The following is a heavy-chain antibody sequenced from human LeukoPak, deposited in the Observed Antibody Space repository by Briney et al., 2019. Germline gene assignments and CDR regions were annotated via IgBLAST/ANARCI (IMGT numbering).Heavy chain of an antibody. J-gene: IGHJ4*02. CDR2: IYHSGST. CDR3: AYGPAGDSGY. D-gene: IGHD3-10*01. V-gene: IGHV4-38-2*01. CDR1: GYSISSGYY. Sequence: PSETLCLTCAVSGYSISSGYYWGWIRQPPGKGLEWFGSIYHSGSTYYTPSLKSRVTLSVDTSMSQFSLKLRSVTAPDTHVYYCAYGPAGDSGYWGQGTLVTVSS.